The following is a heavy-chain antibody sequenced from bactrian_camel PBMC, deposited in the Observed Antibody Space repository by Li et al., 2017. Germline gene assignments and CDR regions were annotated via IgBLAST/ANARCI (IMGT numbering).Heavy chain of an antibody. CDR2: LSPDGHS. V-gene: IGHV3S55*01. D-gene: IGHD3*01. J-gene: IGHJ4*01. CDR3: GAGLGRCLSGICCESFIPY. Sequence: HVQLVESGGGSVQVGGSLRLACTASGFTFDGSEMAWYRQAPGRACELVSTLSPDGHSTYADSTRCRFTLSRDNAENTVYLQMNDLSLLDAARYYCGAGLGRCLSGICCESFIPYWGQGTQVTVS. CDR1: GFTFDGSE.